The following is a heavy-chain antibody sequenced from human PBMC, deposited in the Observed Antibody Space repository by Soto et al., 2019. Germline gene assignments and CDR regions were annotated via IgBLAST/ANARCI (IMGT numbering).Heavy chain of an antibody. CDR1: GGTFSTYG. Sequence: SVKVSCKASGGTFSTYGIPWVRQAPGQGLEWMGGISPIFGTANSAQKFQVRVTITADESTSTAYMELSSLRSEDTAMFSCSRDPLGYCRSTICYTGLDYWGQGTLVTVSS. V-gene: IGHV1-69*13. J-gene: IGHJ4*01. CDR2: ISPIFGTA. CDR3: SRDPLGYCRSTICYTGLDY. D-gene: IGHD2-2*02.